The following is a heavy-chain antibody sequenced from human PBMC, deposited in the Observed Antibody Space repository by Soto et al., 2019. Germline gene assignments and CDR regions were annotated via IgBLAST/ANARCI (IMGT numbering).Heavy chain of an antibody. V-gene: IGHV4-4*02. J-gene: IGHJ1*01. CDR2: ISHSGST. Sequence: PSETLSLTCTVSGSSISSKNWWSRIRQPPGKGLEWIGEISHSGSTNYIPTPKSRVIIALDTSKSRCSLKLHAATAADTAVYYCARGDYLNRSGYYYFQHWGRGTPVTVSS. CDR1: GSSISSKNW. D-gene: IGHD3-22*01. CDR3: ARGDYLNRSGYYYFQH.